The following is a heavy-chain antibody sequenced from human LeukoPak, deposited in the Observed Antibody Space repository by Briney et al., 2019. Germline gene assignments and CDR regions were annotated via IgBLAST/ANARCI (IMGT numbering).Heavy chain of an antibody. D-gene: IGHD1-14*01. Sequence: PGGSLGLSCAASGFTFRNYAMYWVRQAPGKGLEWVSAISSSDANTYYADSVKGRFTISRDNSKNTLYLQMNSLRAEDTALYYCAIREPIGYWGQGTLVTVSS. CDR2: ISSSDANT. CDR3: AIREPIGY. CDR1: GFTFRNYA. V-gene: IGHV3-23*01. J-gene: IGHJ4*02.